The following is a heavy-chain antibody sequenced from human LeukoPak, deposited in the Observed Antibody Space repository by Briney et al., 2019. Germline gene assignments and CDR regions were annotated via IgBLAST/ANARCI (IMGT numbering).Heavy chain of an antibody. CDR2: IRYDGSNK. J-gene: IGHJ6*03. CDR3: AKDRSGVVVVAASGAYYYYYYMDV. Sequence: SGGSLRLSCAASGFTFSSYGMHWVRQAPGKGLEWVAFIRYDGSNKYYADSVKGRFTISRDNSKNTLYLQMNSLRAEDTAVYYCAKDRSGVVVVAASGAYYYYYYMDVWGKGTTVTISS. V-gene: IGHV3-30*02. D-gene: IGHD2-15*01. CDR1: GFTFSSYG.